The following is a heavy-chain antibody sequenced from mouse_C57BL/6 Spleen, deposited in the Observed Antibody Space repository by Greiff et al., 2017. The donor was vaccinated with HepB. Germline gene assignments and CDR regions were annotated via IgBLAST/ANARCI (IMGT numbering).Heavy chain of an antibody. V-gene: IGHV14-4*01. CDR2: IDPENGDT. CDR1: GFNIKDDY. Sequence: VQLQQSGAELVRPGASVKLSCTASGFNIKDDYMHWVKQRPEQGLEWIGWIDPENGDTEYASKFQGKATITADTSSNTAYLQLSSLTSEDTAVYYCTTSQPFDYWGQGTTLTVSS. J-gene: IGHJ2*01. CDR3: TTSQPFDY. D-gene: IGHD3-1*01.